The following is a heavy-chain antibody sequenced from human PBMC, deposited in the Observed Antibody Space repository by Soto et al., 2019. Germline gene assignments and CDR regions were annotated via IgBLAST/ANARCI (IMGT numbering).Heavy chain of an antibody. J-gene: IGHJ6*02. D-gene: IGHD1-1*01. CDR3: ARDPELATGTITNYYGMDV. Sequence: VGSLRLSCAASGFTFSSYGMHWVHQAPGKGLEWVAVIWYDGSNKYYADSVKGRFTISRDNSKNTLYLQMNSLRAEDTAVYYCARDPELATGTITNYYGMDVWGQGTTVTVSS. CDR2: IWYDGSNK. CDR1: GFTFSSYG. V-gene: IGHV3-33*01.